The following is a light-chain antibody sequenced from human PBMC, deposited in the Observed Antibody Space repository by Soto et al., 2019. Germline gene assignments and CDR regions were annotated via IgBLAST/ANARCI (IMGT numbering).Light chain of an antibody. J-gene: IGKJ5*01. CDR3: QQYNNWPPIT. V-gene: IGKV3-15*01. CDR1: QSVSSN. CDR2: GAS. Sequence: EIVMTQSPASLSVSPGERATLSCRASQSVSSNLAWYHQKPGQAPRLLIYGASTRANGIPGRFSGSGSGTEFTLTISSLQSEDFAFYYCQQYNNWPPITFGQGTRLEI.